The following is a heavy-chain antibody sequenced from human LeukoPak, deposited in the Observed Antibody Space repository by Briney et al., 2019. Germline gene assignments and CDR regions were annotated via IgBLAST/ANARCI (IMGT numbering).Heavy chain of an antibody. CDR3: ARSRYSGSYYYFDY. J-gene: IGHJ4*02. D-gene: IGHD1-26*01. CDR1: GGSISSHY. CDR2: IYYSGST. V-gene: IGHV4-59*11. Sequence: SETLSLTCTVSGGSISSHYWSWIRQPSGKGLEWIGYIYYSGSTNYNPSLKSRVTISVDTSKNQFSLKLSSVTAADTAVYDCARSRYSGSYYYFDYWGQGTLVTVSS.